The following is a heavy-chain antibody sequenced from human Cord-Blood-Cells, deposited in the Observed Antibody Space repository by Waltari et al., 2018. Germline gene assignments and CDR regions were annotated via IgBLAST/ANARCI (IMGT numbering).Heavy chain of an antibody. Sequence: QVQLQQWGAGRLKPSETRSRTGAAYGGSFSGYHGSGLRRPPGKGREWIGENNHSGSTNYNPSLKSRVTISVDTSTNQFSLKLSSVTAADTAVYYCARGPTSNWGSGEEDYWGQGTLVTVSS. CDR3: ARGPTSNWGSGEEDY. V-gene: IGHV4-34*01. CDR2: NNHSGST. D-gene: IGHD7-27*01. J-gene: IGHJ4*02. CDR1: GGSFSGYH.